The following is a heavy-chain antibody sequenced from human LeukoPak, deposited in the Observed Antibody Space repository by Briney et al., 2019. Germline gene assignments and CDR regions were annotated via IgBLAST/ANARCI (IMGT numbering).Heavy chain of an antibody. D-gene: IGHD2/OR15-2a*01. J-gene: IGHJ4*02. CDR2: INAGNGNT. Sequence: ASVKVSCKASGYTFTSYAMHWVRQAPGQRLEWMGWINAGNGNTKYSQKFQGRVTITTDESTSTAYMELSSLRSEDTAVYYCARDDMGTSMDYWGQGTLVTVSS. V-gene: IGHV1-3*01. CDR3: ARDDMGTSMDY. CDR1: GYTFTSYA.